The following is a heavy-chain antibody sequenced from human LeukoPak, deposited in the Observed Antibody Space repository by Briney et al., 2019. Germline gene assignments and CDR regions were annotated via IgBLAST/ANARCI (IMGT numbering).Heavy chain of an antibody. D-gene: IGHD6-13*01. CDR3: AAVVSTGAIAAAGNY. J-gene: IGHJ4*02. V-gene: IGHV3-23*01. CDR2: VSGSGDST. Sequence: GGSLRLSCAASGFPFSNYAMSWVRQAPGKGLECVSTVSGSGDSTYYTDSVKGRFTISRDNFKNTLYMQMKSLRAEDTAVYYCAAVVSTGAIAAAGNYWGQGTLVTVSS. CDR1: GFPFSNYA.